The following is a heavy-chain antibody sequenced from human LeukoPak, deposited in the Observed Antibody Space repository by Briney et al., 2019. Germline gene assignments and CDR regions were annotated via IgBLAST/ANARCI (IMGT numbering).Heavy chain of an antibody. CDR2: ITDSGGNI. V-gene: IGHV3-11*04. D-gene: IGHD4-17*01. CDR3: AKVRYGDFDH. CDR1: GFNYSDYY. Sequence: GWSLRLSCAASGFNYSDYYMGWLRQAPGKGLEWISSITDSGGNIYYADSVRGRFTISRDNAKNSLFLQVNSLRAEDTAVYYCAKVRYGDFDHWGQGTLVTVSS. J-gene: IGHJ5*02.